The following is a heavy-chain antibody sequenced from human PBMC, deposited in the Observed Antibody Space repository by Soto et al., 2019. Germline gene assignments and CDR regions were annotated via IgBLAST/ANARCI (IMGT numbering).Heavy chain of an antibody. CDR3: ARSSGGNFGIIIEGTNWFAP. J-gene: IGHJ5*02. D-gene: IGHD1-26*01. CDR2: INPHGGST. CDR1: RETFTIYH. V-gene: IGHV1-46*01. Sequence: SVKASCKEPRETFTIYHSNRVRLEHGQGLELMGVINPHGGSTAYAQKFKGRVTLTRDTSASTVYMEVSSLTSEDTAMYYCARSSGGNFGIIIEGTNWFAPWGQGTLVTVSS.